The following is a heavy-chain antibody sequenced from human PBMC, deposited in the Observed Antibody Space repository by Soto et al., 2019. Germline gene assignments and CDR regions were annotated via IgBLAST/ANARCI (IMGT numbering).Heavy chain of an antibody. V-gene: IGHV3-23*01. J-gene: IGHJ4*02. CDR2: LSGDGTTT. CDR3: AKDITYDRSAYNY. CDR1: GFTFSTDG. D-gene: IGHD3-22*01. Sequence: VQLLESGGGLVQPGGSLRLSCTASGFTFSTDGMSWVRQAPGKGLEWVSSLSGDGTTTYYIDSVKGRFTISRDTSRNTLSLQTNSLRTDDAAVYYCAKDITYDRSAYNYWGQGILVTVSS.